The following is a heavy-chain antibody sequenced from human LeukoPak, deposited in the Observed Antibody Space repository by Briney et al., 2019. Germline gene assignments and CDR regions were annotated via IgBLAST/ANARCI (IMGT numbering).Heavy chain of an antibody. J-gene: IGHJ6*02. D-gene: IGHD1-7*01. CDR2: IYYSGST. Sequence: SETLSLTCTVSGGSVSSYYWSWIRQPPGKGLEWIGYIYYSGSTNYNPSLKSRVTISVDTSKNQFSLKLSSVTAADTAVYHCARDNWDYGSSMDVWGQGTTVTVSS. CDR3: ARDNWDYGSSMDV. V-gene: IGHV4-59*02. CDR1: GGSVSSYY.